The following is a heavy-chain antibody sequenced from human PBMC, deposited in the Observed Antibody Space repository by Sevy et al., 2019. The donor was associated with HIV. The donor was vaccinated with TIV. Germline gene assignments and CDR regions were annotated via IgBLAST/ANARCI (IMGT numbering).Heavy chain of an antibody. D-gene: IGHD5-12*01. V-gene: IGHV3-15*07. CDR3: SMEDGYNYFDY. Sequence: GESLKISCAASGFTFSSYGMHWVRQAPGKGLEWVGRIKSETDGGTTDYAEPVKGRFSISRDDSKNTLYLQMNSLKIEDTAVYYCSMEDGYNYFDYWGQGALVTVSS. J-gene: IGHJ4*02. CDR1: GFTFSSYG. CDR2: IKSETDGGTT.